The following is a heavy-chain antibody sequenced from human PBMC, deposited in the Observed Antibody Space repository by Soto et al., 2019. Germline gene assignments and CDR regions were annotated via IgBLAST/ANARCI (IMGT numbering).Heavy chain of an antibody. CDR2: TTHRSKWYH. D-gene: IGHD4-17*01. V-gene: IGHV6-1*01. J-gene: IGHJ6*02. Sequence: SQTLSLTCAISGDSVSSNYLAWNWIRQSPSRGLELLGRTTHRSKWYHDYAISVKSRITINPDTSKSLFAVQLSAEGPEDKAVYYCVRDKTGTRGYGMDVWGQGTTVTVSS. CDR3: VRDKTGTRGYGMDV. CDR1: GDSVSSNYLA.